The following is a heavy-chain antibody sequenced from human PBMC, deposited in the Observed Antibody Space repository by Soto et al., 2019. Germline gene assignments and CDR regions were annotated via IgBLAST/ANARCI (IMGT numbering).Heavy chain of an antibody. V-gene: IGHV1-69*13. CDR2: IIPIFGTA. J-gene: IGHJ6*02. Sequence: ASVKVSCKASGGTFSSYAIGWVRQAAGQGLEWVGGIIPIFGTANYAQKFQGRVTITADESTSTAYMELSSLRSEDTAVYYCARAVDTAMGSADYGMDVWGQGTTVTVSS. CDR3: ARAVDTAMGSADYGMDV. CDR1: GGTFSSYA. D-gene: IGHD5-18*01.